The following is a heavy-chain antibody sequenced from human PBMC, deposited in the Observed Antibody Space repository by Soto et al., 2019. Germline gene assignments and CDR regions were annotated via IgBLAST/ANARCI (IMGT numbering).Heavy chain of an antibody. J-gene: IGHJ4*02. CDR2: ISSSSSYI. V-gene: IGHV3-21*01. CDR3: ARERGGSGNY. D-gene: IGHD3-3*01. CDR1: GFTFSSYS. Sequence: EVQLVESGGGLVKPGGSLRLSCAASGFTFSSYSMNWVRQAPGQGLEWVSSISSSSSYIYYADSVKGRFTISRDNAKNSLYLQMNSLRAEDTAVYYCARERGGSGNYWGQGTLVTVSS.